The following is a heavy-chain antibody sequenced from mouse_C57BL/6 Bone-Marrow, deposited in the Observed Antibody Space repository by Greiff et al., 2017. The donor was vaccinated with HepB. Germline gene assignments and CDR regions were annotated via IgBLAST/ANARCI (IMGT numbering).Heavy chain of an antibody. CDR1: GYTFTSYW. CDR3: ARMGLPFAY. D-gene: IGHD5-5*01. Sequence: QVQLQQPGAELVKPGASVKLSCKASGYTFTSYWMQWVKQRPGQGLEWIGEIDPSDSYTNYNQKFKGKATLTVDTSSSTAYMQPSSLTSEDSAVYYCARMGLPFAYWGQGTLVTVSA. J-gene: IGHJ3*01. CDR2: IDPSDSYT. V-gene: IGHV1-50*01.